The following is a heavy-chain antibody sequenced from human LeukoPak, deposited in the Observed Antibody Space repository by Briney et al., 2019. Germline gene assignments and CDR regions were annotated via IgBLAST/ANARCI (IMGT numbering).Heavy chain of an antibody. CDR3: ARLPTNDAFDI. J-gene: IGHJ3*02. CDR1: GGPISSTSYS. CDR2: IYYSGSA. V-gene: IGHV4-39*01. D-gene: IGHD5-12*01. Sequence: SETLSLTCSVSGGPISSTSYSWGWIRQPPGKGLEWIGSIYYSGSAYYNPSLKSRVTISVDTSKNQFSLKLSSVTAADTAVYYCARLPTNDAFDIWGQGTMVTVSS.